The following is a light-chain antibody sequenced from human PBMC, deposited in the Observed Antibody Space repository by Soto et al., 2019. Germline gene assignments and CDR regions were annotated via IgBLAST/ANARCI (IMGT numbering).Light chain of an antibody. J-gene: IGLJ2*01. V-gene: IGLV2-14*01. CDR3: SSYTTSGNLV. CDR2: EVS. Sequence: QSALTQPASVSGSPGQSITISCTGTSSDVGGYNYVSWYQQHAGKAPKLMIYEVSNRPSGVSNRFSGSKSGNTASLTISGLQAEDEADYYCSSYTTSGNLVFGGGTKLTVL. CDR1: SSDVGGYNY.